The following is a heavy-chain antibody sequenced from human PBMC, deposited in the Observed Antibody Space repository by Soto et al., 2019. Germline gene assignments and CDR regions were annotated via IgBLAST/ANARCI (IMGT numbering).Heavy chain of an antibody. D-gene: IGHD6-19*01. Sequence: QVQRVQSGPEVKKPGASVKVSCKASGYRFANCGITWVRQAHGQGLEWMGWISGYNGNTIYAQKVQGRVTITTDTSASTAYMELRSLTSDDTAVYYCARSSLNSGWYWFDPWGQGTLVTVSS. CDR2: ISGYNGNT. J-gene: IGHJ5*02. CDR1: GYRFANCG. CDR3: ARSSLNSGWYWFDP. V-gene: IGHV1-18*01.